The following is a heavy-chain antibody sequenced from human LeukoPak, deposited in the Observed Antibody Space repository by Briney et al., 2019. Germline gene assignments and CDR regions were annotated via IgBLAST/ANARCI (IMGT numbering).Heavy chain of an antibody. CDR3: ARGGLEMATIYLDY. CDR2: LYSGGNT. J-gene: IGHJ4*02. V-gene: IGHV3-53*01. CDR1: GFTVSSNY. D-gene: IGHD5-24*01. Sequence: PGGSLRLSCVVSGFTVSSNYMSWVRPAPGKGLEWVSVLYSGGNTYHADSVKGRFTISRDNSKNTLYLQMNSLRAEDTAVYYCARGGLEMATIYLDYWGQGTLVTVSS.